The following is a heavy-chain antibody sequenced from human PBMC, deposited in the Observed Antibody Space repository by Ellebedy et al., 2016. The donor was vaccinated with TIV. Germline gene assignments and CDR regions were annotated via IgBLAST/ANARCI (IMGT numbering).Heavy chain of an antibody. CDR1: GYTFTSYA. CDR2: IIPILGIA. CDR3: ARENPRYCSGGSCYYNWYFDL. Sequence: AASVKVSCKASGYTFTSYAISWARQAPGQGLEWMGRIIPILGIANYAQKFQGRVTITADKSTSTAYMELSSLRSEDTAVYYCARENPRYCSGGSCYYNWYFDLWGRGTLVTVSS. D-gene: IGHD2-15*01. V-gene: IGHV1-69*04. J-gene: IGHJ2*01.